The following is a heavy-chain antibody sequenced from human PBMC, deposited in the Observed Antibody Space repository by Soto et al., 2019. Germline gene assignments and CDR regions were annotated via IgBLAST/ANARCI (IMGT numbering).Heavy chain of an antibody. Sequence: EVQLVESGGGLVRPGGSLRLSCAASGFTFSYYWMHWVRQAPGKGLVWVSRIHSDGSSTTYADFVKGRFTISRANARNTVDLQMNSVRVEATAVYYCASGDRGAFDLWGQGTVVTVSS. CDR3: ASGDRGAFDL. CDR1: GFTFSYYW. D-gene: IGHD3-10*01. CDR2: IHSDGSST. V-gene: IGHV3-74*01. J-gene: IGHJ3*01.